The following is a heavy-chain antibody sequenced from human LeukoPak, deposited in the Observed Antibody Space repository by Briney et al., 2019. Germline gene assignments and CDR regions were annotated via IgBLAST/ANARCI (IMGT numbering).Heavy chain of an antibody. CDR3: ASQRDYYDSSGDPPFDY. D-gene: IGHD3-22*01. Sequence: GGSLRLSCAASGFTFSSYAMHWVRQAPGKGLEWVAVISYDGNNKYYADSVKGRFTISRDNSKNTLYLQMNSLRAEDTAVYYCASQRDYYDSSGDPPFDYWGQGTLVTVSS. CDR1: GFTFSSYA. V-gene: IGHV3-30*03. CDR2: ISYDGNNK. J-gene: IGHJ4*02.